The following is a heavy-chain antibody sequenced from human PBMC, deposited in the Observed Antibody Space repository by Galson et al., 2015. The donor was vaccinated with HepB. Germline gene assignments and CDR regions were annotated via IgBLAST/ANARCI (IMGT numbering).Heavy chain of an antibody. J-gene: IGHJ3*02. CDR3: AKSSDYYTGAFDI. V-gene: IGHV3-30*18. Sequence: SLRLSCAASGFTFSSYGMHWVRQAPGKGLEWVAVISYDGSNKYYADSVKGRFTISRDNSKNTLYLQMNSLRAEDTAVYYCAKSSDYYTGAFDIWGQGTMVTVSS. CDR2: ISYDGSNK. CDR1: GFTFSSYG. D-gene: IGHD3-22*01.